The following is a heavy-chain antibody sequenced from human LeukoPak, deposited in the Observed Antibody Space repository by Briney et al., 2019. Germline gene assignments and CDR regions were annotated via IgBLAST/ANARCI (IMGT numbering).Heavy chain of an antibody. CDR1: GYTFTSYA. J-gene: IGHJ4*02. CDR2: INAGNGNT. Sequence: ASVKVSCKASGYTFTSYAMHWVRQAPGQRLEWMGWINAGNGNTKYSQKFQGRVTITRDTSASTAYMELSSLRSDDTAVYYCARDLYGYGPQRYWGQGTLATVSS. V-gene: IGHV1-3*01. D-gene: IGHD5-18*01. CDR3: ARDLYGYGPQRY.